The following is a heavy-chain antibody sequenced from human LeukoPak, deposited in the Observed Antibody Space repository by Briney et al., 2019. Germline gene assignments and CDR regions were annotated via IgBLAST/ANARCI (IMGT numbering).Heavy chain of an antibody. Sequence: GGSLRLSCAASGFTFSSYEMNWVRQAPGKGLEWVSYISSSGSTIYYADSVKGRFTISRDNAKNSLYLQMNSPRAEDTAVYYCARETAETYYDILTGPDDYWGQGTLVTVSS. CDR1: GFTFSSYE. J-gene: IGHJ4*02. V-gene: IGHV3-48*03. CDR3: ARETAETYYDILTGPDDY. CDR2: ISSSGSTI. D-gene: IGHD3-9*01.